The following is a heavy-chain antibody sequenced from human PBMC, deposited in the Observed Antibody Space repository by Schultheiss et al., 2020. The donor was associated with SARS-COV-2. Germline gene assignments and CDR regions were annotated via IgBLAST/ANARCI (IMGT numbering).Heavy chain of an antibody. V-gene: IGHV4-34*01. CDR3: ADITLMNY. CDR2: INHSGST. Sequence: SETLSLTCAVYGGSFSGYYWSWIRQPPGKGLEWIGEINHSGSTNYNPSLKSRVTISVDTSKNQFSLKLSSVTAADTAMYYCADITLMNYWGQGTLVTVSS. CDR1: GGSFSGYY. D-gene: IGHD3-22*01. J-gene: IGHJ4*02.